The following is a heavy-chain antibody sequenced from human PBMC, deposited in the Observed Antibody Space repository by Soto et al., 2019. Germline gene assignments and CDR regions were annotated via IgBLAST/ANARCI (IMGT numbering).Heavy chain of an antibody. CDR3: AREAITMVRGVTSFF. Sequence: QVQLVQSGAEVKKPGASVKVSCKASGYTFTSYAMHWVRQAPGQRLEWMGWINAGNGNTKYSQKFQGRVTITRDTSVSTEYMELSSLGSEVTSGYYCAREAITMVRGVTSFFWGQGTLVTVSS. CDR2: INAGNGNT. D-gene: IGHD3-10*01. CDR1: GYTFTSYA. V-gene: IGHV1-3*01. J-gene: IGHJ4*02.